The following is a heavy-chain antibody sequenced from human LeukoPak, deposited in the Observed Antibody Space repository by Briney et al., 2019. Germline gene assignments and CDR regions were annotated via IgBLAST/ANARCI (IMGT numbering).Heavy chain of an antibody. J-gene: IGHJ3*02. V-gene: IGHV5-51*01. CDR3: ARRAQWERVAAFDM. CDR2: IYPGNSDT. CDR1: GYSFTTDW. D-gene: IGHD1-26*01. Sequence: GESLRISCKGSGYSFTTDWIGWVRQMPGKGLEWMGIIYPGNSDTRYSPSFQGQVTTSADKSISTAYLQWSSLKASDTAMYYCARRAQWERVAAFDMWGQGTMVTASS.